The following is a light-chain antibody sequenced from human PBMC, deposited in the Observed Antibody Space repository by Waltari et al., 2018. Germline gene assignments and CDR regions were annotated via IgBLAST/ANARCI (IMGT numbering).Light chain of an antibody. J-gene: IGKJ4*01. CDR1: QSVTNNY. V-gene: IGKV3-20*01. Sequence: EIVLTQSPATLSLSPGERATLSCRASQSVTNNYLAWYQQQPGQAPRLRIYGVSSRATGIPDRCSGSGSGTDFTLTIGRLEPEDSAVYFCHLYGSARTFGGGTRVEIK. CDR3: HLYGSART. CDR2: GVS.